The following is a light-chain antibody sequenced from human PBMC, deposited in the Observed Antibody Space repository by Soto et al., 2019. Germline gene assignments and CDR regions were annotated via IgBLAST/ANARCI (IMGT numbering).Light chain of an antibody. CDR3: QAWDSSTVV. V-gene: IGLV3-1*01. Sequence: SYELTQPPSVSVSPGLTASITCSGDKLGDKFASWYQQRPGQSPVLVIYEDTKRPSGIPERFSGSNSGNTATLTISGTQAMDEAYYYCQAWDSSTVVFGGGTKLTVL. CDR2: EDT. J-gene: IGLJ2*01. CDR1: KLGDKF.